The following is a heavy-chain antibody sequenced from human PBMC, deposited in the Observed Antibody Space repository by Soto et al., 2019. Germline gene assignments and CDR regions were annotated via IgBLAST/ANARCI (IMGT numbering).Heavy chain of an antibody. CDR1: GFTFSSYA. CDR3: AREGGNYYFGY. CDR2: INTNGGTT. D-gene: IGHD1-26*01. Sequence: EVQLVESGGGLVQPGGSLRLSCAASGFTFSSYAMHWVRQAPGKGLEYVSAINTNGGTTYYANSVKGRFTVSRDNSKNTLYLQMGSLRAEDMAVYYCAREGGNYYFGYWGQGTLVTVSS. V-gene: IGHV3-64*01. J-gene: IGHJ4*02.